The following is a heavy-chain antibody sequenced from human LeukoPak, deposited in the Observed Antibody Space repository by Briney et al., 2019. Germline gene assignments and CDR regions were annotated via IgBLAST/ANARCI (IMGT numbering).Heavy chain of an antibody. D-gene: IGHD5-18*01. Sequence: LSCTLSGGSISRTGDCWSGTRQPPVQGLVWLACTYHSGSSSYTPSLKSRLTISLDRSRTQFSLKLSSVTAADSAVYYCARGVDTASGDGFDIWGQGTMVTVSS. J-gene: IGHJ3*02. CDR1: GGSISRTGDC. CDR2: TYHSGSS. CDR3: ARGVDTASGDGFDI. V-gene: IGHV4-30-2*01.